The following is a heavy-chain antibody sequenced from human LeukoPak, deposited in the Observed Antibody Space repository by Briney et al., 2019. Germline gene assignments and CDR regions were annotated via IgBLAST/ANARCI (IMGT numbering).Heavy chain of an antibody. V-gene: IGHV1-2*06. D-gene: IGHD1-26*01. Sequence: ASVKVSCKASGYTFTGYYMHWVRQAPGQGLEWMGRINPNNGATNYAQRLQGRVTITGDTSISTAYMELSSLRSDDTAVYYCTRESGSYHGNDYWGQGTLVTVSS. CDR1: GYTFTGYY. CDR2: INPNNGAT. J-gene: IGHJ4*02. CDR3: TRESGSYHGNDY.